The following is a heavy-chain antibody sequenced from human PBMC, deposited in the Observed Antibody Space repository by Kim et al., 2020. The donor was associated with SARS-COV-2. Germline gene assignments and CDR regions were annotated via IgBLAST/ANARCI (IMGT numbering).Heavy chain of an antibody. CDR3: ARRYCTNGVCYFYFDY. J-gene: IGHJ4*02. D-gene: IGHD2-8*01. V-gene: IGHV7-4-1*02. CDR2: INTNTGNP. CDR1: GYTFTSYA. Sequence: ASVKVSCKASGYTFTSYAMNWVRQAPGQGLEWMGWINTNTGNPTYAQGFTGRFVFSLDTSVSTAYLQISSLKAEDTAVYYCARRYCTNGVCYFYFDYWGQGTLVTVSS.